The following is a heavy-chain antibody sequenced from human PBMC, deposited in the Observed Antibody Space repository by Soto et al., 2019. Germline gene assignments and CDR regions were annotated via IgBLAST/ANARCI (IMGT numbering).Heavy chain of an antibody. D-gene: IGHD6-19*01. Sequence: PGGSLRLSCASSGFTFSSYSMNLVRQAPGKGLEWISYISSSSSTIYYADSVKGRFTISRDNAKNSLYLQMNSLRDEDTAVYYCAREHSSGWGIDFDYWGQGALVTVSS. CDR1: GFTFSSYS. J-gene: IGHJ4*02. CDR3: AREHSSGWGIDFDY. CDR2: ISSSSSTI. V-gene: IGHV3-48*02.